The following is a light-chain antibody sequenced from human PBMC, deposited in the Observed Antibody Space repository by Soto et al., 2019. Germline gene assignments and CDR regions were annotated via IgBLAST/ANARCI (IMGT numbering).Light chain of an antibody. CDR2: DAS. CDR3: QQYNSYWT. Sequence: DIQMTQSPSTLSASVGDRVTITCRASQSIAMWVAWYQQKPGKAPKLLIYDASNLESGVPSRFSGSGSGTEFTLTIISLQPDDFATYYCQQYNSYWTFGPGTKVEIK. CDR1: QSIAMW. V-gene: IGKV1-5*01. J-gene: IGKJ1*01.